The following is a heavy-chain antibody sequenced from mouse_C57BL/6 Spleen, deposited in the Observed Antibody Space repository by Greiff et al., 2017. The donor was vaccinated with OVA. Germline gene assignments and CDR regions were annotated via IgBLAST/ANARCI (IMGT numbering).Heavy chain of an antibody. CDR1: GFTFSDYG. Sequence: EVKVVESGGGLVKPGGSLKLSCAASGFTFSDYGMHWVRQAPEKGLEWVAYISSGSSTIYSADTVKGRFTISRDNAKNTLFLQMTSLRSEDTAMYYCARGYGYDERQFGYAMDYWGQGTSVTVSS. CDR3: ARGYGYDERQFGYAMDY. V-gene: IGHV5-17*01. CDR2: ISSGSSTI. D-gene: IGHD2-2*01. J-gene: IGHJ4*01.